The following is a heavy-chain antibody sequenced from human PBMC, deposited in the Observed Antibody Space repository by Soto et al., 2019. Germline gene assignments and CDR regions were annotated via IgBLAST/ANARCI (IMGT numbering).Heavy chain of an antibody. V-gene: IGHV5-51*01. CDR3: ARSKGLRSSYYYGLDV. D-gene: IGHD3-10*01. CDR1: GYSFITYW. CDR2: IYPVDSDT. Sequence: GESLKISCKGSGYSFITYWIGWVRQMPGKGLEWMGIIYPVDSDTRYSPSFQGQVTISVDKSISTAYLQWSSLEASDTAMYYCARSKGLRSSYYYGLDVWGQGTTVTVSS. J-gene: IGHJ6*02.